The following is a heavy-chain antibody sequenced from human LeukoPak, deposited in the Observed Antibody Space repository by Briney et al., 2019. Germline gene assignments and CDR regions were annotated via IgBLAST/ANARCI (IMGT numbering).Heavy chain of an antibody. Sequence: PGGSLRLSCAASGFTFSSYAMSWVRQAPGKGLEWVSAISGSGGSTYYADSVKGRFTISRDNSKNTLYLQMNSLRAEDTAVYYCAKDLEISAPRITIFGVRYPFRDYWGQGTLVTVSS. CDR2: ISGSGGST. V-gene: IGHV3-23*01. D-gene: IGHD3-3*01. CDR1: GFTFSSYA. J-gene: IGHJ4*02. CDR3: AKDLEISAPRITIFGVRYPFRDY.